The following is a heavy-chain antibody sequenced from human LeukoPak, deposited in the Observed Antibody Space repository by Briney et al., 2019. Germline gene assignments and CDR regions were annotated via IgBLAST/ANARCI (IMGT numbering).Heavy chain of an antibody. CDR3: ARGDYDYVWGSYRYTAPDY. Sequence: GGSLRLSCAASGFTFSSYAMHWVRQAPGKGREYFSAISSNGGSTYYANSVKGRFTISRDNSKNTLYLQMGSLRAEDMAVYYCARGDYDYVWGSYRYTAPDYWGQGTLVTVSS. CDR2: ISSNGGST. CDR1: GFTFSSYA. J-gene: IGHJ4*02. V-gene: IGHV3-64*01. D-gene: IGHD3-16*02.